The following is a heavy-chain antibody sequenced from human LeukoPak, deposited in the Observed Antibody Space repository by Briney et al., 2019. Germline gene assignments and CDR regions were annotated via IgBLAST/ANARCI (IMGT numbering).Heavy chain of an antibody. CDR3: ARHGRGYSYGPFDY. CDR2: IYYSGST. CDR1: GGSINTYY. V-gene: IGHV4-59*08. J-gene: IGHJ4*02. Sequence: SETLSLTCTVSGGSINTYYWSWIRQPPGKGLEWIGYIYYSGSTNYNPSLKSRVTISLDTSKTQFSLNLTSVTAADTAVYYCARHGRGYSYGPFDYWGQGTLVTVSS. D-gene: IGHD5-18*01.